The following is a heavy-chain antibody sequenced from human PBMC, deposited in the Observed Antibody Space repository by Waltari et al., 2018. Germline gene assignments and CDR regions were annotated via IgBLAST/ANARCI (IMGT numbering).Heavy chain of an antibody. Sequence: QVQLQESGPGLVKPSETLSLTCAVSGYSISSGYYWGWIRQPPGQGLEWIGSSYRRGRTYYNPSLKSRVTISVDTSKNQFSLKLSSVTAADTAVYYCARSYSGSYSWFDPWGQGTLVTVSS. CDR1: GYSISSGYY. CDR3: ARSYSGSYSWFDP. V-gene: IGHV4-38-2*01. J-gene: IGHJ5*02. CDR2: SYRRGRT. D-gene: IGHD1-26*01.